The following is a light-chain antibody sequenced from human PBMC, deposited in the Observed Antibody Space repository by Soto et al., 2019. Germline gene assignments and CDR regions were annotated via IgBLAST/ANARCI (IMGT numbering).Light chain of an antibody. J-gene: IGKJ4*01. CDR2: DAS. CDR1: QSVSSY. V-gene: IGKV3-11*01. Sequence: EIVLTQSPATLSLSPGERATLSCRASQSVSSYLAWYQQKPGQAPRLLIYDASNRATGIPARFSGSGSGTDVPLTIRSLGHEVFAVYYCQQRSNGPLTFGGGTKVEIK. CDR3: QQRSNGPLT.